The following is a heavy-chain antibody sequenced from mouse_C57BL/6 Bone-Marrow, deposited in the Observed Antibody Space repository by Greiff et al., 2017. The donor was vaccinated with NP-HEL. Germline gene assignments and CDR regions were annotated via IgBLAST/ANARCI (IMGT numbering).Heavy chain of an antibody. D-gene: IGHD1-1*01. J-gene: IGHJ2*01. CDR3: ARRPYYGSSYNYFDY. V-gene: IGHV1-9*01. CDR2: ILPGSGST. CDR1: GYTFTGYW. Sequence: LQQSGAELMKPGASVKLSCKATGYTFTGYWIEWVKQRPGHGLEGIGEILPGSGSTNYNEKFKGKATFTADTSSNTAYMQLSSLTTEDSAIYYCARRPYYGSSYNYFDYWGQGTTLTVSS.